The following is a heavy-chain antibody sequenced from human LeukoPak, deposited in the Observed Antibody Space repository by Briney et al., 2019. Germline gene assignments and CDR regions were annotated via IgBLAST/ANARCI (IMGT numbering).Heavy chain of an antibody. Sequence: SETLSLTCTVSGHSVSSGYYWAWIRQSPGKGLEWLGSISHTGGTYYSPSLRSPLTISLDTSRNQFSLTLSSVTAADTAIYYCARDRSSGDWDTFDIWGQGTLVTVSS. CDR1: GHSVSSGYY. CDR3: ARDRSSGDWDTFDI. D-gene: IGHD3-10*01. CDR2: ISHTGGT. J-gene: IGHJ3*02. V-gene: IGHV4-38-2*02.